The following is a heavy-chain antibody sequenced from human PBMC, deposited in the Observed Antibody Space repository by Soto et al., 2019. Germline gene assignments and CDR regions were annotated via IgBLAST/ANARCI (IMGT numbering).Heavy chain of an antibody. D-gene: IGHD3-22*01. J-gene: IGHJ4*02. CDR1: GYTFTSYG. CDR3: ARGDYYDSSGYYIGGDY. V-gene: IGHV1-18*04. Sequence: GASVKVSCKASGYTFTSYGISWVRQAPGQGLEWMGWISAYNGNTNYAQKLQGRVTMTTDTSTSTAYMELRSLRSDDTAMYYCARGDYYDSSGYYIGGDYWGQGTLVTVSS. CDR2: ISAYNGNT.